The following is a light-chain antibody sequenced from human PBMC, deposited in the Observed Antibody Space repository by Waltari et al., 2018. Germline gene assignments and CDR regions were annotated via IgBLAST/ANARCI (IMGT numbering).Light chain of an antibody. CDR3: QHYLRLPVA. CDR1: QSVGRT. CDR2: GSS. V-gene: IGKV3-20*01. J-gene: IGKJ1*01. Sequence: EIVFTQSPVTLSLSPGERAIVSCRASQSVGRTLAWYQQKPGQAPRLLIYGSSNRATGIPDRFIGSGSGTEFSLTISGLETEDSAVYYCQHYLRLPVAFGQGTKVEIK.